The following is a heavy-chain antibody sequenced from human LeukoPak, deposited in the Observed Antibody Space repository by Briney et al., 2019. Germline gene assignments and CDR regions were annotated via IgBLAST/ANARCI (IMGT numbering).Heavy chain of an antibody. V-gene: IGHV1-69*04. D-gene: IGHD3-10*01. CDR3: ASPMTFMVRGLHGIDGFDI. CDR1: GGTFSSYA. J-gene: IGHJ3*02. Sequence: GASVKVSCKASGGTFSSYAISWVRQAPGQGLEWMGRIIPILGIANYAQKFQGRVTITADKSTSTAYMELSSLRSEDTAVYYCASPMTFMVRGLHGIDGFDIWGQGTMVTVSS. CDR2: IIPILGIA.